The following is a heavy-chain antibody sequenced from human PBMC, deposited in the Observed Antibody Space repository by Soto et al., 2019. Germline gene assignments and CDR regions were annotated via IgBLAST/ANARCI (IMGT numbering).Heavy chain of an antibody. CDR2: INPSGGST. CDR3: ARDLDSSGYYGTYYGMDV. D-gene: IGHD3-22*01. J-gene: IGHJ6*02. V-gene: IGHV1-46*01. Sequence: ASVKVSCKASGYTFTSYYMHWVRQAPGQGLEWMGIINPSGGSTSYAQKFQGRVTITRDTSTSTVYMELSSLRSEDTAVYYCARDLDSSGYYGTYYGMDVWGQGTTVTVSS. CDR1: GYTFTSYY.